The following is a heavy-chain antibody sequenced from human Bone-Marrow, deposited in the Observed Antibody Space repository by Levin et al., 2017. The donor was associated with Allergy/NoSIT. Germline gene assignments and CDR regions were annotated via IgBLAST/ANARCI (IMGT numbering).Heavy chain of an antibody. Sequence: QSGGSLRLSCAASGFTFSQYGMHWVRQAQGKGPEWLAVVSHDGTVQYYADSVKGRFTISRDNSKNTLQLQMNSLRAEDTAVYYCAKEPYTYASDWYYVDWGRGTLVTVSS. CDR1: GFTFSQYG. V-gene: IGHV3-30*18. CDR2: VSHDGTVQ. D-gene: IGHD6-19*01. CDR3: AKEPYTYASDWYYVD. J-gene: IGHJ4*02.